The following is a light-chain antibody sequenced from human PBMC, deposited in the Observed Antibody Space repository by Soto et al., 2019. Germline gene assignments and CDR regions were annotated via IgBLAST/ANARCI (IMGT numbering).Light chain of an antibody. J-gene: IGKJ1*01. CDR2: TTS. CDR3: QQSYSRPRT. V-gene: IGKV1-39*01. Sequence: IQMTQSPSSLSASVGDRVTITCRASQSISTYLNWYQQKPGKAPNLLIYTTSNLESGVPSRFSGSGSGTDFTLTINSLQPEDFATYFCQQSYSRPRTFGQGTKVDI. CDR1: QSISTY.